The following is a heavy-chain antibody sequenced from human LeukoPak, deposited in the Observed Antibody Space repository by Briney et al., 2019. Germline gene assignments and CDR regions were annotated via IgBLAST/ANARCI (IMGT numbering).Heavy chain of an antibody. CDR2: ISSSGSTI. V-gene: IGHV3-48*03. D-gene: IGHD5-12*01. Sequence: GGSLRLSCAASGFTFSSYEMNWVRQAPGKGLEWVSYISSSGSTIYCADSVKGRFTISRDNAKNSLYLQMNSLRAEDTAVYYCARDQSGYASLDYWGQGTLVTVSS. CDR1: GFTFSSYE. J-gene: IGHJ4*02. CDR3: ARDQSGYASLDY.